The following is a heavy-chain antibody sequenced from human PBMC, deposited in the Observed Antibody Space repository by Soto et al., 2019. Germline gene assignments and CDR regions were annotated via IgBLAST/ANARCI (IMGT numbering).Heavy chain of an antibody. Sequence: GXSVKGSCKASGYTFTEYYLYWGRQAPVQGPEWLGGINPRTGDTNQAQKFQGRVTMTRDMSLTTAYMELHRLTSDDTAVYYCARDPIGGGAPYYFDYWGQGSLVTVSS. V-gene: IGHV1-2*02. CDR1: GYTFTEYY. CDR3: ARDPIGGGAPYYFDY. J-gene: IGHJ4*02. D-gene: IGHD3-16*01. CDR2: INPRTGDT.